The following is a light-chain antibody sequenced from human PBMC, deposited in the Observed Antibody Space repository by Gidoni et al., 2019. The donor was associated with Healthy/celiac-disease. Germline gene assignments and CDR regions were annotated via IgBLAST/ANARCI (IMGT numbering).Light chain of an antibody. CDR1: QSISSW. Sequence: GDRVTITCRARQSISSWLAWYQQKPGKAPKLRIYDASSLESGVPSRFSGSGSGTEFTLTISSLQPDDFATYYCQQYNSYPWTFGQGTKVEIK. V-gene: IGKV1-5*01. CDR3: QQYNSYPWT. J-gene: IGKJ1*01. CDR2: DAS.